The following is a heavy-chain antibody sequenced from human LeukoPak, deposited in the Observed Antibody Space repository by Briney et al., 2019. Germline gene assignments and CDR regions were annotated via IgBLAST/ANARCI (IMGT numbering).Heavy chain of an antibody. V-gene: IGHV4-59*08. CDR3: ARLGVVTRRDYYYGMDV. Sequence: PSETLSLTCTVSGGSISSYYWSWIRQPPGKGLEWIGYIYYSGSTNYNPSLKSRVTISVDTSKNQFSLKLSSVTAADTAVYYCARLGVVTRRDYYYGMDVWGQGTMVTVSS. CDR1: GGSISSYY. CDR2: IYYSGST. D-gene: IGHD2-21*02. J-gene: IGHJ6*02.